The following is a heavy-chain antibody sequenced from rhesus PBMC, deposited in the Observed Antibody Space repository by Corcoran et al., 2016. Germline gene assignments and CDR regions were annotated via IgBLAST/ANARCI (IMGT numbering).Heavy chain of an antibody. CDR2: ISYSGST. CDR1: GGSLSSSYYY. V-gene: IGHV4-122*02. Sequence: QVQLQESGPGLVKPSETLSLTCAVSGGSLSSSYYYWSWIRQAPGKGLEWIGYISYSGSTSYNPSLKSRVTISRDTSKNQFSLKLSSVTAADTAVYYCARYSNYVYWGQGVLVTVSS. J-gene: IGHJ4*01. D-gene: IGHD4-23*01. CDR3: ARYSNYVY.